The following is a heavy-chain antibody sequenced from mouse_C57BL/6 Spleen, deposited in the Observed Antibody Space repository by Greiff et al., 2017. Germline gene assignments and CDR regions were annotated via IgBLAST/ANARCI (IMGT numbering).Heavy chain of an antibody. D-gene: IGHD3-1*01. CDR1: GYTFTSYW. Sequence: QVQLQQPGAELVRPGSSVKLSCKASGYTFTSYWMHWVKQRPIQGLEWIGNIDPSDSETHYNQKFKDKATLTVDKSSSTAYMQLSSLTSGDSAVYYCARSASGGYFDYWGQGTTLTVSS. CDR3: ARSASGGYFDY. CDR2: IDPSDSET. J-gene: IGHJ2*01. V-gene: IGHV1-52*01.